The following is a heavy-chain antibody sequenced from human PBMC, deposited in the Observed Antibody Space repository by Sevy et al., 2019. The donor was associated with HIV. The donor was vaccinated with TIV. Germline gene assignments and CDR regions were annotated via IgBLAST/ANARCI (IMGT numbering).Heavy chain of an antibody. J-gene: IGHJ4*02. CDR3: SSGGGY. CDR1: GFSFGSYS. Sequence: GGSLRLSCAASGFSFGSYSMNWVRQAPGKGLEWVSLMSFTTNNTYYGDSVKGRFTISRDNARNSVYLQMNSLRAEDTAVYYCSSGGGYWGQGTLVTVSS. V-gene: IGHV3-21*01. CDR2: MSFTTNNT. D-gene: IGHD3-16*01.